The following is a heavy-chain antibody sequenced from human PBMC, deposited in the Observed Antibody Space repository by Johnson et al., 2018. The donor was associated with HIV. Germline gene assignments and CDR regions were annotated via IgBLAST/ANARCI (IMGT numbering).Heavy chain of an antibody. V-gene: IGHV3-30*04. D-gene: IGHD3-10*01. Sequence: VQLVESGGGVVQPGRSLRLSCAASGFTFSSYAMHWVRQAPGKGLEWVAVISYDGRDKYYGDSVKGRFTISRDNAKNSLYLQMNSLRAEDTAVYYCARDMVQGVDTASNAFDIWGQGTMVTVSS. CDR2: ISYDGRDK. CDR1: GFTFSSYA. J-gene: IGHJ3*02. CDR3: ARDMVQGVDTASNAFDI.